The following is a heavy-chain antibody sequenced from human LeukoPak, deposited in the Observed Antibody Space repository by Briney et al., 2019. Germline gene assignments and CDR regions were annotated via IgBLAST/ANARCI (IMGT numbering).Heavy chain of an antibody. J-gene: IGHJ6*02. V-gene: IGHV1-18*01. Sequence: EASVKVSCKSSGYTFTSYSIIWVRQAPGQGLEWMGWVSGYNGNTNYAQKFQGRVTMTTDTSTSTAYMELRSLRSDDTAVYYCARRTNDYVWFRCMDVWGQGTTVTVSS. CDR1: GYTFTSYS. CDR2: VSGYNGNT. D-gene: IGHD3-16*01. CDR3: ARRTNDYVWFRCMDV.